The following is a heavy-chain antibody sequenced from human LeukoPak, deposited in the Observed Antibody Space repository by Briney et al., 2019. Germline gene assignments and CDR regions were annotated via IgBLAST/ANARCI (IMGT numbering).Heavy chain of an antibody. V-gene: IGHV4-61*02. D-gene: IGHD3-16*01. Sequence: SQTLSLTCTVSGGSISSGSYYWSWIRQPAGKGLEWIGRIYTSGSTNYNRSLKSRVTISVDTSKNQYSLKLSFGADAATAVYYCARAPVWDGVDAVDIWGQGTMVTVSS. CDR2: IYTSGST. CDR1: GGSISSGSYY. J-gene: IGHJ3*02. CDR3: ARAPVWDGVDAVDI.